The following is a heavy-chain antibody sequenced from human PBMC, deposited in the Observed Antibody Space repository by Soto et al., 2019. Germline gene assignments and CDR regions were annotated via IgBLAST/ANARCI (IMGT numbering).Heavy chain of an antibody. V-gene: IGHV1-69*06. J-gene: IGHJ5*02. CDR2: ITPIFGTA. Sequence: SVKVSCKASGGTFSSYAISWVRQAPGQGLEWMGGITPIFGTANYAQKFQGRVTITADKSTSTAYMELSSLRSEDTAVYYCAKNSGYDLNWFDPWGQGTLVTVSS. CDR3: AKNSGYDLNWFDP. CDR1: GGTFSSYA. D-gene: IGHD5-12*01.